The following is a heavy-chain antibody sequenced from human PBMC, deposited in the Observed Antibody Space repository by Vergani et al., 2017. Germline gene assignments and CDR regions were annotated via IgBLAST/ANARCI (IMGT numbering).Heavy chain of an antibody. J-gene: IGHJ3*02. D-gene: IGHD4-23*01. Sequence: QLQLQESGPGLVKPSETLSLTCTVSGGSISSSSYYWGWIRQPPGKGLEWIGSIYYSGSTYYNPSLKSRVTISVDTSKNQFSLKLSSVTAADTAVYYCARDQAESVYGGNPLDAFDIWGQGTMVTVSS. CDR3: ARDQAESVYGGNPLDAFDI. CDR1: GGSISSSSYY. V-gene: IGHV4-39*07. CDR2: IYYSGST.